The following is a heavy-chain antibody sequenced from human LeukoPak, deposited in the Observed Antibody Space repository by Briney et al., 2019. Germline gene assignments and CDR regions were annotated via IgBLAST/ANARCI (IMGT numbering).Heavy chain of an antibody. CDR3: ARQEYCSGGSCYTWFDP. CDR2: IYPGDSDI. J-gene: IGHJ5*02. Sequence: GESLKISCKDSGYRFSRYWIAWVRQMPGKGLEYIGIIYPGDSDIRYSPSFQGQVTISADKSISTAYLQWSSLKASDTAMYYCARQEYCSGGSCYTWFDPWGQGTLVTVSS. CDR1: GYRFSRYW. V-gene: IGHV5-51*01. D-gene: IGHD2-15*01.